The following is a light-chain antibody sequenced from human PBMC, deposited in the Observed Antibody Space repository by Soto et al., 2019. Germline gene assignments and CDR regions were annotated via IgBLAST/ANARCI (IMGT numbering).Light chain of an antibody. CDR3: CSYAGSSTFVV. J-gene: IGLJ3*02. CDR2: EVT. CDR1: SSDVGSYNL. Sequence: QSALTQPASVSGSPGQSITISCTGTSSDVGSYNLVSWYQQHPGKAPQLMIYEVTKRPSGVSNRFSCSKSGNTASLTISGLQAEDEADYYCCSYAGSSTFVVFGGGTKLTVL. V-gene: IGLV2-23*02.